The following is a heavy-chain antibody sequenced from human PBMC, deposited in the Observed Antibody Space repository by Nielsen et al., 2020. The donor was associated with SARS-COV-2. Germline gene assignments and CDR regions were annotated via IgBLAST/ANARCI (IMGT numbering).Heavy chain of an antibody. CDR1: GFTFSSYG. V-gene: IGHV3-33*01. J-gene: IGHJ4*02. D-gene: IGHD1-26*01. Sequence: GESLKISCAASGFTFSSYGMHWVRQAPGKGLEWVAVIWYDGSNKYYADSVKGRFTISRDNSKNTLYLQMNSLRAEDTAVYYCARGGVGAKYYFDYWGQGTLVTVSS. CDR2: IWYDGSNK. CDR3: ARGGVGAKYYFDY.